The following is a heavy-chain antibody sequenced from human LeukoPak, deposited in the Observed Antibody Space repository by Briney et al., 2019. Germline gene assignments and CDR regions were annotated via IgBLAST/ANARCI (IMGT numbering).Heavy chain of an antibody. CDR1: GFTVSSNY. J-gene: IGHJ3*02. CDR3: ASYRYGSSFAFDI. D-gene: IGHD6-6*01. CDR2: IYSGGST. Sequence: GGSLRLSRAASGFTVSSNYMIWVRQAPGKGLEWVSIIYSGGSTYYADSVKGRFTISRDNSKNTLYLQMNSLRAEDTAVYYCASYRYGSSFAFDIWGQGTMVTVSS. V-gene: IGHV3-66*01.